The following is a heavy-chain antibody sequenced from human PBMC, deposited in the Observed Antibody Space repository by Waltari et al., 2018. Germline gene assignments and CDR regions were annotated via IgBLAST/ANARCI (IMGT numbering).Heavy chain of an antibody. J-gene: IGHJ4*02. V-gene: IGHV1-69*12. CDR3: ARVEEGADYYFDY. D-gene: IGHD3-16*01. CDR1: GCTFSSYA. Sequence: QVQLVQSGAEVKKPGSYLKVSCKASGCTFSSYAISWVRRAPGQGLEWMGGIIPIFGTANYAQKFQGRVTITADESTSTAYMELSSLRSEDTAVYYCARVEEGADYYFDYWGQGTLVTVSS. CDR2: IIPIFGTA.